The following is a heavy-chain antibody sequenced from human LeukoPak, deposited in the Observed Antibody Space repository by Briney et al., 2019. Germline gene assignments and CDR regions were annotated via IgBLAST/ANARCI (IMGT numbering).Heavy chain of an antibody. V-gene: IGHV1-18*01. J-gene: IGHJ6*03. CDR2: ISAYNGNT. D-gene: IGHD5-18*01. CDR3: ARDGSYGPRVYYYYYYMDV. Sequence: GASVKVSCKASGYTFTSYGISWVRQAPGQGREWMGWISAYNGNTNYAQKLQGRVTMTTDTSTSTAYMELRSLRSDDTAVYYCARDGSYGPRVYYYYYYMDVWGKGTTVTVSS. CDR1: GYTFTSYG.